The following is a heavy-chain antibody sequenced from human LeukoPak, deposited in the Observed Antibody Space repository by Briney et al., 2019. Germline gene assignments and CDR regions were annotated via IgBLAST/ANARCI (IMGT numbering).Heavy chain of an antibody. D-gene: IGHD5-24*01. CDR1: GFTVSSNY. Sequence: GGSLRLSCAASGFTVSSNYISWVRQAPGKGLEWGSVIYSGGSTYYADSVKGRFTISRDNSKNTLYLQMNSLRAEDTAVYYCAREGGRDGYNYLDYWGQGTLVTVSS. J-gene: IGHJ4*02. CDR2: IYSGGST. V-gene: IGHV3-53*01. CDR3: AREGGRDGYNYLDY.